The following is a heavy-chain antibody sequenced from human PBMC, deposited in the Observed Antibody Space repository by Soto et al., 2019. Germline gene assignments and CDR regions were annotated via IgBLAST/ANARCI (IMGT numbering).Heavy chain of an antibody. J-gene: IGHJ4*02. D-gene: IGHD6-19*01. V-gene: IGHV2-5*01. Sequence: QITLKESGPTLVKPTQTLTLTCTFSGFSLSTSGVGVGWIRQPPGKALEWLALIYWNDDKRYSPSLKSRLTTTKETSKNQVVLTMTNMDTVDTATYYCAHRDSSGWYENTYFDYWGQGTLVTVSS. CDR2: IYWNDDK. CDR1: GFSLSTSGVG. CDR3: AHRDSSGWYENTYFDY.